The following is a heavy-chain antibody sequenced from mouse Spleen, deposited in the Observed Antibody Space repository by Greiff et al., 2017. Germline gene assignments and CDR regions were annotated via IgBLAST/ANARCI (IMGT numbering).Heavy chain of an antibody. CDR2: IHPNVGTT. J-gene: IGHJ4*01. CDR1: GYTFTNHY. CDR3: ARYGNYVGAMDY. D-gene: IGHD2-10*02. Sequence: QVQLKQPGAELVKPGASVHLSCKASGYTFTNHYIHWVKQRPGQGLEWIGFIHPNVGTTTYNEKFKSKATLTVDKSSSTAYMQLSSLTSEDSAVYYCARYGNYVGAMDYWGQGTSVTVSS. V-gene: IGHV1-64*01.